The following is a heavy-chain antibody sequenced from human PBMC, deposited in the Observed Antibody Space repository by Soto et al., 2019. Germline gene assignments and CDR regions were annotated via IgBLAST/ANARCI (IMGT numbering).Heavy chain of an antibody. CDR2: IWSDGSKQ. Sequence: QVQLVESGGGVVQPGTSLRLSCAASGFTFSSYGFHWVRQAPGKGLEWVADIWSDGSKQYYADPVKGRFTISRDDSKNTLYLQMNSLTADHTAVYYCARDLSYGSGSDWGHGTLVTVSS. CDR1: GFTFSSYG. CDR3: ARDLSYGSGSD. D-gene: IGHD3-10*01. V-gene: IGHV3-33*01. J-gene: IGHJ4*01.